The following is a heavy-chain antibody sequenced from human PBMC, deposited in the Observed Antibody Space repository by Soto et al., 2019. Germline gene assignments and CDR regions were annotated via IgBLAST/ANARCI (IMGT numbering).Heavy chain of an antibody. CDR3: ARAMYYNDNSGFAF. CDR2: INIYGGGT. J-gene: IGHJ4*02. D-gene: IGHD3-22*01. V-gene: IGHV1-18*01. Sequence: QVHLEQSGPEVKKPGASVKVSCKASGYTFTSYGISWVRLAPGQGLEWMGWINIYGGGTNYAQKYHDRVTMSKATATDTFYLEKKSMPSANTTIYYCARAMYYNDNSGFAFWGQGTMVTVSS. CDR1: GYTFTSYG.